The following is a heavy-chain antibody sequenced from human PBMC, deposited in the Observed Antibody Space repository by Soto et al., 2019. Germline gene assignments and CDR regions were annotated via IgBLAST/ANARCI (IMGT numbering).Heavy chain of an antibody. CDR1: GFSLSSDGVG. J-gene: IGHJ3*01. D-gene: IGHD2-2*01. CDR2: IYWDDDK. CDR3: AHAYGGTSWPNDAFDV. Sequence: KESGPTLVKPTQTLTLTCTVSGFSLSSDGVGVAWIRQPPGKALEWLALIYWDDDKRYSPSLKTRLTISKDTSKNQVVLTMTNMDPVDTATYYCAHAYGGTSWPNDAFDVWGQGTVVTVSS. V-gene: IGHV2-5*02.